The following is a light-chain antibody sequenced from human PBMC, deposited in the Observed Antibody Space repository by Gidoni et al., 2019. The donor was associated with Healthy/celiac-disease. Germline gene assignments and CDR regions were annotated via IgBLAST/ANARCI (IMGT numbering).Light chain of an antibody. CDR1: QDISNY. CDR3: QQYSVFPWT. CDR2: AAS. Sequence: DIQMTQSPSSLSASVGDRVTITCRASQDISNYLAWFQQKPGKAPESLIYAASSLQSGVPSKFSGSGSRTDFTLTISSLQPEDFAVYYCQQYSVFPWTFGQGTKVEIK. V-gene: IGKV1-16*02. J-gene: IGKJ1*01.